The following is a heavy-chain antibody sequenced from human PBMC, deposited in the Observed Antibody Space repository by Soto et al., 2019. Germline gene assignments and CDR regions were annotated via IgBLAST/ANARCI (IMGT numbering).Heavy chain of an antibody. D-gene: IGHD5-12*01. V-gene: IGHV4-34*01. CDR1: GGSFSGYY. CDR2: INHGGST. CDR3: AREVSEEMATITDNSFDY. J-gene: IGHJ4*02. Sequence: PSETLSLTCAVYGGSFSGYYWSWIRQPPGKGLEWIGEINHGGSTNYNPSLKSRVTISVDTSKNQFSLKLSSVTAADTAVYYCAREVSEEMATITDNSFDYWGQGTLVTVSS.